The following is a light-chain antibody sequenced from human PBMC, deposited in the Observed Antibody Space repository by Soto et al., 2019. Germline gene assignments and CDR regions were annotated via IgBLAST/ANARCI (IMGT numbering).Light chain of an antibody. V-gene: IGKV3-20*01. J-gene: IGKJ1*01. Sequence: EIGLTPSPGTLSLSPGERATLSCRARQSVSSSYLAWYQQKPGQAPRLLIYGASSRATGIPDRFSGSGSGTDFTLTISRLEPEDFAVYYCQQYGSSSWTFGQGTKVEIK. CDR3: QQYGSSSWT. CDR2: GAS. CDR1: QSVSSSY.